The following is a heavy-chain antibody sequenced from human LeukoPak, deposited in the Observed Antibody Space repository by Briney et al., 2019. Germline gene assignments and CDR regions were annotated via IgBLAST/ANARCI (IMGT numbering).Heavy chain of an antibody. CDR2: IYHSGST. CDR3: ARLTTLTIFGVVSSAFDI. J-gene: IGHJ3*02. D-gene: IGHD3-3*01. Sequence: PSETLSLTCAVSGGSISSSNWWSWVRQPPGKGLEWIGEIYHSGSTNYNPSLKSRVTISVDKSKNQFSLKLSSVTAADTAVYYCARLTTLTIFGVVSSAFDIWGQGTMVTVSS. V-gene: IGHV4-4*02. CDR1: GGSISSSNW.